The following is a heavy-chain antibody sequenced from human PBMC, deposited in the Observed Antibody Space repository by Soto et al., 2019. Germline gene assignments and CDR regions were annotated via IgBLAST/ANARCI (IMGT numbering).Heavy chain of an antibody. D-gene: IGHD3-3*01. CDR1: GDSTFNSYA. Sequence: ETLSLTCTVSGDSTFNSYAMSWVRQAPGKGLEWVSAISASGDSTYYADAVKGRFTISRDNSKNTLYLEMNSLRAEDTALYYCAKTPLTILPGIFWFDPWGQGTLVTVSS. CDR3: AKTPLTILPGIFWFDP. CDR2: ISASGDST. J-gene: IGHJ5*02. V-gene: IGHV3-23*01.